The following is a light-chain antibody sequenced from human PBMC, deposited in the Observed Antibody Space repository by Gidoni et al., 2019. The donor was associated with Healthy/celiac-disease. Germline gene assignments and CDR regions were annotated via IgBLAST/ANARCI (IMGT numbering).Light chain of an antibody. CDR2: DVS. Sequence: QPPLTHPAYVSGSPGQSITISCTGASSDVGGYNYVSWYQQHPGKAPKLMIYDVSNRPSGVSNRFSGSKSGNTASLTISGLQAEDEADYYCSSYTSSSTLGVFGGGTKLTVL. V-gene: IGLV2-14*01. J-gene: IGLJ2*01. CDR3: SSYTSSSTLGV. CDR1: SSDVGGYNY.